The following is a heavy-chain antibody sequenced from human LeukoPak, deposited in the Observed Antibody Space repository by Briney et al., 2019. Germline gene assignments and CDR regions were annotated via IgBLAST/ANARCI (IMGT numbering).Heavy chain of an antibody. J-gene: IGHJ3*02. CDR2: INPKTGGT. CDR3: ARVGDGLNDAFDM. CDR1: GYTFTGYF. D-gene: IGHD5-24*01. V-gene: IGHV1-2*06. Sequence: ASVKVSCKASGYTFTGYFMNWVRQAPGQGPEWMGRINPKTGGTNYAQKCQGRVTMTRDTSITTGYMELSRLRSDDTAVYYCARVGDGLNDAFDMWGQGTLVTVSS.